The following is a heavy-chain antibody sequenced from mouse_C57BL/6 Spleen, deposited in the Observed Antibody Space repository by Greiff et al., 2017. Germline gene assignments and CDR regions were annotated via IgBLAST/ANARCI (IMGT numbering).Heavy chain of an antibody. Sequence: VQLQQSGPELVKPGASVKISCKASGYAFSSSWMNWVKQRPGKGLEWIGRIYPGDGDTNYNGKFKGKATLTADKSSSTAYMQLSSLTSEDSAVYFCASGGLGLFDYWGQGTTLTVSS. V-gene: IGHV1-82*01. D-gene: IGHD4-1*01. CDR1: GYAFSSSW. CDR2: IYPGDGDT. J-gene: IGHJ2*01. CDR3: ASGGLGLFDY.